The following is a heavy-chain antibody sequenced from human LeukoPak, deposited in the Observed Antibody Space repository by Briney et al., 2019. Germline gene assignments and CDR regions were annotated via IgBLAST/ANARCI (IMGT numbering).Heavy chain of an antibody. CDR1: GYSISSGYY. J-gene: IGHJ4*02. Sequence: SETLSLTCTVSGYSISSGYYWGWIRQPPGKGLEWIGSIYHSGSTYYNPSLKSRVTISVDTSKNQFSLKLSSVTAADTAVYYCARAPDSYSSSSYPDYWGQGTLVTVSS. D-gene: IGHD6-13*01. CDR3: ARAPDSYSSSSYPDY. CDR2: IYHSGST. V-gene: IGHV4-38-2*02.